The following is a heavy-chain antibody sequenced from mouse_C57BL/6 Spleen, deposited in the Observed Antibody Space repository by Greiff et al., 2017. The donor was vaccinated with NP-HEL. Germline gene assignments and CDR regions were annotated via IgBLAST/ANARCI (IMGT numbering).Heavy chain of an antibody. Sequence: EVQLQQSGPELVKPGASVKMSCKASGYTFTDYNMHWVKQSHGKSLEWIGYINPNNGGTSYNQKFKGKATLTVNKSSSTAYMELRSLTSEDSAVYYCAREGFITTVGPYYYAMDYWGQGTSVTVSS. CDR2: INPNNGGT. J-gene: IGHJ4*01. CDR3: AREGFITTVGPYYYAMDY. CDR1: GYTFTDYN. D-gene: IGHD1-1*01. V-gene: IGHV1-22*01.